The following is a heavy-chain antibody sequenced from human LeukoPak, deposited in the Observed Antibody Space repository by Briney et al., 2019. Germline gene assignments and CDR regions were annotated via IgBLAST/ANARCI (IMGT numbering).Heavy chain of an antibody. CDR3: ATNSYGHSYYFDY. CDR1: GYSFTSYW. Sequence: GESLKISCKGSGYSFTSYWIGWVRQMPGKGLEWMGIIYPGDSDTRYSPSFQGQVTISADKSINTAYLKCSSLKASDTAMYSCATNSYGHSYYFDYWGEGTLVTVSS. V-gene: IGHV5-51*01. CDR2: IYPGDSDT. D-gene: IGHD5-18*01. J-gene: IGHJ4*02.